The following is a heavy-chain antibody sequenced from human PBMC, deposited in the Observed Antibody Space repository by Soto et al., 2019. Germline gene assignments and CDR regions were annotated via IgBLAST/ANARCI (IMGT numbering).Heavy chain of an antibody. CDR1: GFTFINYG. CDR3: AKDQRDEIVLVPAAMDY. D-gene: IGHD2-2*01. J-gene: IGHJ4*02. CDR2: ISYDGSNK. V-gene: IGHV3-30*18. Sequence: QVQLVESGGGVVQPGRSLRLSRAASGFTFINYGMNWVRQAPGKGLEWVAIISYDGSNKYYADSVKGRFTISRDNSKNTLYLQMNSLRAEDTAVYYCAKDQRDEIVLVPAAMDYWGQGTLVTVSS.